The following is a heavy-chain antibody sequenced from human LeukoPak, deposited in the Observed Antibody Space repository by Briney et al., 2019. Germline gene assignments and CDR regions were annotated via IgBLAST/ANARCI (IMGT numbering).Heavy chain of an antibody. J-gene: IGHJ4*02. CDR2: ITGSGDGT. Sequence: PGGSLRLSCAASGFTLTNYAMSWVRQAPGEGLGWVSTITGSGDGTYYADSVKGRFTISRDSSKNTLYLQMNSLRVEDTAVYYCATQNFDYWGQGTLVTVSS. CDR3: ATQNFDY. V-gene: IGHV3-23*01. CDR1: GFTLTNYA.